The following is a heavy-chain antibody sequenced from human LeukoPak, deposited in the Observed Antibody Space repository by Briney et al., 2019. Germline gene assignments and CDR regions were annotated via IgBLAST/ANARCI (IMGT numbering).Heavy chain of an antibody. CDR1: GFTFSSYG. CDR3: AREYYYDSSGYIGAFDI. Sequence: GGSLRLSCAASGFTFSSYGMHWVRQAPGKGLEWVAVISYDGSNKYYADSVKGRFTISRDNSKNTLYLQMNSLRAEDTAVYYCAREYYYDSSGYIGAFDIWGQGTMVTVSS. CDR2: ISYDGSNK. D-gene: IGHD3-22*01. V-gene: IGHV3-30*19. J-gene: IGHJ3*02.